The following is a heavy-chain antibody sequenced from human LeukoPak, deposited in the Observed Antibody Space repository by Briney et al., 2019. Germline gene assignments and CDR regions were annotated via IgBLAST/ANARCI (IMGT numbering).Heavy chain of an antibody. CDR2: IYHSGST. CDR3: ARHVFEDDYVWGSYRQTPLNYFDY. J-gene: IGHJ4*02. V-gene: IGHV4-38-2*02. Sequence: SETLSLTCTVSGYSISSGYYWGWIRQPPGKGLEWIGSIYHSGSTYYNPSLKSRVTISVDTSKNQFSLKLSSVTAADTAVYYCARHVFEDDYVWGSYRQTPLNYFDYWGQGTLVTVSS. D-gene: IGHD3-16*02. CDR1: GYSISSGYY.